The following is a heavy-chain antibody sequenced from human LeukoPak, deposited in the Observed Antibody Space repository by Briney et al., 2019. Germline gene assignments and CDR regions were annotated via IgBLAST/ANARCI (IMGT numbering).Heavy chain of an antibody. Sequence: PSETLSLTCTVSGDSLTSYYWNWIRHPPGKGLEWIGYVYYRVATNYNPSLKTRVTTSIDTSKKQFSLKLSSVTAADTAVYFCAGVFSGRRPFELWGKGTLVTVSS. CDR1: GDSLTSYY. CDR3: AGVFSGRRPFEL. D-gene: IGHD3-10*01. J-gene: IGHJ4*02. CDR2: VYYRVAT. V-gene: IGHV4-59*01.